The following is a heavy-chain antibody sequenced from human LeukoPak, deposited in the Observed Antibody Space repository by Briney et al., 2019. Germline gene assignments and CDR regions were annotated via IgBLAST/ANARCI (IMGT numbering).Heavy chain of an antibody. CDR1: GGSFSGYY. D-gene: IGHD3-10*01. V-gene: IGHV4-34*01. Sequence: PSETLSLTCAVYGGSFSGYYWSWIRQPPGKGLEWIGEINHSGSTNYNPSLKSRVTISVDTSKNQFSLKLSSVTAADTAVYYCARGSSGVRGVPSLDYWGQGTLVTVSS. J-gene: IGHJ4*02. CDR3: ARGSSGVRGVPSLDY. CDR2: INHSGST.